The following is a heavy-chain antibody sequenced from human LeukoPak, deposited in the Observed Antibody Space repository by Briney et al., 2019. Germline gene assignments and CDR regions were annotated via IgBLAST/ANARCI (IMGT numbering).Heavy chain of an antibody. CDR2: INPNSGGT. D-gene: IGHD5-24*01. CDR1: GYTFTGYY. Sequence: ASVKVSCKASGYTFTGYYMRWVRQAPGQGLEWMGWINPNSGGTNYAQKFQGRVTMTRDTSISTAYTELSRLRSDDTAVYYCARDWGDGYNWIDYWGQGTLVTVSS. J-gene: IGHJ4*02. V-gene: IGHV1-2*02. CDR3: ARDWGDGYNWIDY.